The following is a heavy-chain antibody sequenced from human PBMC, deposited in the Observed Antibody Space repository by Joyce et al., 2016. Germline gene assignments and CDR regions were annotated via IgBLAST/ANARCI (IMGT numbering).Heavy chain of an antibody. CDR1: GFAFNTFS. V-gene: IGHV3-21*02. CDR2: ISPNSAAI. CDR3: ARGSYGSFDY. Sequence: EVQLVESGGDLVKPGGSLRLSCATSGFAFNTFSMNWGRQAPGKGLEWVSSISPNSAAIHDGDSVRGRFTTYRDNAKSTVYLQMDSLRVEDTATYYCARGSYGSFDYWGQGTLVPVSS. D-gene: IGHD1-26*01. J-gene: IGHJ4*02.